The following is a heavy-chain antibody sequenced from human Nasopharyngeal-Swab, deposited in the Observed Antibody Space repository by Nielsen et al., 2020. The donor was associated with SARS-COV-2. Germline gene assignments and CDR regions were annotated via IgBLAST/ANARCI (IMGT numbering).Heavy chain of an antibody. CDR1: GGSISSSNW. J-gene: IGHJ2*01. CDR2: INHSGST. V-gene: IGHV4-4*02. D-gene: IGHD4-17*01. CDR3: ARASTVTTFFDL. Sequence: LRETLSLTCAVSGGSISSSNWWSWVRQPPGKGLEWIGEINHSGSTNYNPSLKSRVTISVDTSKNQFSLKLNSVTAADTAVYYCARASTVTTFFDLWGRGTLVTVSS.